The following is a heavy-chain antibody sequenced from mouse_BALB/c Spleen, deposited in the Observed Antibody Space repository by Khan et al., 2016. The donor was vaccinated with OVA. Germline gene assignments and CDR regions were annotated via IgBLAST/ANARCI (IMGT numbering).Heavy chain of an antibody. CDR2: IWGGGST. Sequence: QVQLKQSGPGLVQPSQSLSITCTVPGFSLTNFGVHWIRQSPGRGLEWLGVIWGGGSTDYSAAFISRLSISQDNPKRQVFFTMNCLQPKVTHLYYGASRYEYSEGIAYWGQGTLVTVSA. D-gene: IGHD2-4*01. V-gene: IGHV2-2*02. CDR3: ASRYEYSEGIAY. J-gene: IGHJ3*01. CDR1: GFSLTNFG.